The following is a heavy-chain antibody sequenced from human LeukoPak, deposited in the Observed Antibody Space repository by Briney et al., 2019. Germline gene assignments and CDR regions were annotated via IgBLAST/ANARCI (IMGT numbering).Heavy chain of an antibody. D-gene: IGHD2-2*02. CDR1: GGSISSSSYY. J-gene: IGHJ4*02. CDR2: IYYSGST. CDR3: ARLAVRWYTDY. V-gene: IGHV4-39*01. Sequence: SETLSLTCTVSGGSISSSSYYWGWIRQPPGKGLEWIGSIYYSGSTYYNPSLKSRVTISVDTSKNQFSLKLSSVTAADTAVYYCARLAVRWYTDYWGQGTLVTVSS.